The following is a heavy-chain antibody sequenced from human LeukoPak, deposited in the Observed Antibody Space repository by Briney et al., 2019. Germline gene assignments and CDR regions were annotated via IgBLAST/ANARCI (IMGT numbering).Heavy chain of an antibody. CDR3: ARGISLGGMDV. CDR2: FNPNSGGT. J-gene: IGHJ6*02. Sequence: GASVTVSRTASGYTFTVYYMHWVRQAPGQGLEWMGWFNPNSGGTNYSQKFQGWVTMTRDTSISTAYMELSRLRSDDTAVYCCARGISLGGMDVWGQETTVSVS. CDR1: GYTFTVYY. V-gene: IGHV1-2*04.